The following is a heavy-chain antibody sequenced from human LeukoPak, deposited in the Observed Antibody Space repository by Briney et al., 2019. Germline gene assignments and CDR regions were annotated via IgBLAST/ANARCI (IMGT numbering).Heavy chain of an antibody. V-gene: IGHV1-69*01. CDR2: IIPIFGTA. CDR1: GGTFSSYA. D-gene: IGHD6-13*01. CDR3: AKGYIGAAAEN. Sequence: SVTVSCKASGGTFSSYAISWVRQAPGQGLEGMGGIIPIFGTANYAQKFQGRVTITADESTSTAYMELSSLRSEDTAVYYCAKGYIGAAAENCGQGTLVTVSS. J-gene: IGHJ4*02.